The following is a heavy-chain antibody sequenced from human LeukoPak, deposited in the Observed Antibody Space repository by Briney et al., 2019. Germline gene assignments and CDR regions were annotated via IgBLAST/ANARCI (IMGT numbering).Heavy chain of an antibody. CDR2: IIPILGIA. CDR1: GYTFTSYG. Sequence: GASVKVSCKASGYTFTSYGISWVRQAPGQGLEWMGRIIPILGIANYAQKFQGRVTITTDESTSTAYMELSSLRSEDTAVYYCAMGIAVAGDYWGQGTLVTVSS. J-gene: IGHJ4*02. CDR3: AMGIAVAGDY. D-gene: IGHD6-19*01. V-gene: IGHV1-69*04.